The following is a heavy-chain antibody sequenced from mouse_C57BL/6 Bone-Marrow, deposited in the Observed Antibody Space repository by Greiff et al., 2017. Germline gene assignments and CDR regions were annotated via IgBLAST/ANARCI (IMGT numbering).Heavy chain of an antibody. V-gene: IGHV5-6*01. CDR3: ARRSCYFDD. Sequence: EVQLVESGGDLVKPGGSLKLSCAASGFTFSSYGMSWVRQTPDKRLAWVATISSGGSYTYYPDNVKGRFTISRDKAKNTLYLQMSSLKSEDSAMYYCARRSCYFDDWGQGTTLTVSS. CDR2: ISSGGSYT. CDR1: GFTFSSYG. J-gene: IGHJ2*01.